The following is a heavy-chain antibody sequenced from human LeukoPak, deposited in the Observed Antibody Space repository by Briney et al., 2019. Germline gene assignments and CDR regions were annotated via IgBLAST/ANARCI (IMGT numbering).Heavy chain of an antibody. Sequence: PSETLSLTCTVSGGSISSYYWSWIRQPPGKGLEWIGYIYYSGSTNYNPSLKSRVTISVDTSKNQFSLKLSSVTAADTAVYCCARLYYDILTGYYSFDYWGQGTLVTVSS. CDR2: IYYSGST. V-gene: IGHV4-59*01. CDR3: ARLYYDILTGYYSFDY. CDR1: GGSISSYY. J-gene: IGHJ4*02. D-gene: IGHD3-9*01.